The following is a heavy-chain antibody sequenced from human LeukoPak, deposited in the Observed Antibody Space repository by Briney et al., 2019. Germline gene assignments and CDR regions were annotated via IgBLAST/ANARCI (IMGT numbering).Heavy chain of an antibody. D-gene: IGHD6-19*01. Sequence: PGGSLGLSCAASGFTFSSYSMNWVRQAPGKGLEWVSSISSSSYIYYADSVKGRFTISRDNAKNSLYLQMNSLRAEDTAVYYCARDLEQWLNNWFDPWGQGTLVTVSS. CDR3: ARDLEQWLNNWFDP. V-gene: IGHV3-21*01. CDR1: GFTFSSYS. CDR2: ISSSSYI. J-gene: IGHJ5*02.